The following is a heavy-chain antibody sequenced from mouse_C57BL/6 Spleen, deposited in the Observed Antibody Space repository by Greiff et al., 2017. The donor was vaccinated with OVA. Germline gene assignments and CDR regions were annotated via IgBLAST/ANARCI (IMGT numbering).Heavy chain of an antibody. V-gene: IGHV1-81*01. J-gene: IGHJ3*01. D-gene: IGHD2-12*01. CDR2: IYPRSGNT. CDR3: ATYDVRSWCAY. Sequence: QVQLQQSGAELARPGASVKLSCKASGYTFTSYGISWVKQRTGQGLEWIGEIYPRSGNTYYNEKFKGKATLTADKSSSTAYMELRSLTSEDSAVYFCATYDVRSWCAYWGQGTLVTVSA. CDR1: GYTFTSYG.